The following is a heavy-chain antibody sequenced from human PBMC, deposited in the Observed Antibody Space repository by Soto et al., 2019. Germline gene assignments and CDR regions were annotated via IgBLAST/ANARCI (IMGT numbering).Heavy chain of an antibody. D-gene: IGHD3-10*01. CDR3: AKVISTSGSSL. V-gene: IGHV3-23*01. CDR2: ISGSGST. Sequence: VLLRLWSAVFEFTCGNLAMPWIRQAPGKGLAWLSSISGSGSTYYADSVKGRFTISRDNSKNTLYLQMNSLRAEDTAVYYCAKVISTSGSSLWGRGTLVTVSS. CDR1: EFTCGNLA. J-gene: IGHJ4*02.